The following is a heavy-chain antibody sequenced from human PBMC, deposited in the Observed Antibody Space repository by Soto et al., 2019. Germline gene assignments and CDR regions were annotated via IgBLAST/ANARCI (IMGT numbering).Heavy chain of an antibody. CDR1: GYTFTGYY. D-gene: IGHD6-13*01. CDR2: INPNSGGT. CDR3: ARGGSSWSYYYYGMDV. Sequence: QVQLVQSGAEVKKPGASVKVSCKASGYTFTGYYMHWVRQAPGQGLEWMGWINPNSGGTNYAQKFQGRVTMTRDTSISTADMELRSLRSDDTAVYYCARGGSSWSYYYYGMDVWGQGTTVTVSS. J-gene: IGHJ6*02. V-gene: IGHV1-2*02.